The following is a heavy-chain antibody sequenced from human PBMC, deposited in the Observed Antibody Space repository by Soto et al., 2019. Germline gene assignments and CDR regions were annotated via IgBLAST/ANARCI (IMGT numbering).Heavy chain of an antibody. CDR1: GGSISSYY. J-gene: IGHJ4*02. CDR2: IYYSGST. V-gene: IGHV4-59*01. Sequence: SETLSLTCTVSGGSISSYYWSWIRQPPGKGLEWIGYIYYSGSTNYNPSLKSRVTISVDTSKNQFSLKLSSVTAADTAVYYCARVGGDYDFDYWGQGTLVTVSS. CDR3: ARVGGDYDFDY. D-gene: IGHD4-17*01.